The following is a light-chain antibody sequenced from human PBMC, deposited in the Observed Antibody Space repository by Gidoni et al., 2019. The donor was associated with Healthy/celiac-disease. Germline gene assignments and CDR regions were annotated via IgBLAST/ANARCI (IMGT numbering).Light chain of an antibody. J-gene: IGKJ4*01. V-gene: IGKV4-1*01. Sequence: DIVMNQSPDSLAGSLGEMATINCKSSQSVLYSFKHKNYLAWYQQKPGQPPKLLIYWASTRESGVPDRFSGSVSGTDFTLTISSLQAEDGAVYYCQQYFSTPLTFGGGTKVEVK. CDR2: WAS. CDR1: QSVLYSFKHKNY. CDR3: QQYFSTPLT.